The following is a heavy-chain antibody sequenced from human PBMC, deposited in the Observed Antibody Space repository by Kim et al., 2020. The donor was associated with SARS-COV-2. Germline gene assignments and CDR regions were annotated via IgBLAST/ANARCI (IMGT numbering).Heavy chain of an antibody. V-gene: IGHV3-30*04. J-gene: IGHJ4*02. CDR1: GFTFSSYA. Sequence: GGSLRLSCAASGFTFSSYAMHWVRQAPGKGLEWVAVISYDGSNKYYADSVKGRFTISRDNSKNTLYLQMNSLRAEDTAVYYCARDPLWFGELPFDYWGQG. D-gene: IGHD3-10*01. CDR3: ARDPLWFGELPFDY. CDR2: ISYDGSNK.